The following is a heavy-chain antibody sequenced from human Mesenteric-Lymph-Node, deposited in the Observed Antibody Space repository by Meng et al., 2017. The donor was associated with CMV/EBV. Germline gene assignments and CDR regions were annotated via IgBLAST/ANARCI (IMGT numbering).Heavy chain of an antibody. CDR1: GFDFITYT. V-gene: IGHV3-21*01. CDR3: ARTYNAEDY. CDR2: ISISSGGYI. D-gene: IGHD5-24*01. J-gene: IGHJ4*02. Sequence: GGSLRLSCAASGFDFITYTMSWVRQAPGKGLEWVSSISISSGGYIYYADSVRGRFTVSRDNAKNSLYLQMNSLRAEDTAVYYCARTYNAEDYWGQGTLVTVSS.